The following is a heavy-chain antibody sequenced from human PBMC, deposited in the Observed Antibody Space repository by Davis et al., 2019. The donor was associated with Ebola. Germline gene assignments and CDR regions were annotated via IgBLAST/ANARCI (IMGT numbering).Heavy chain of an antibody. CDR1: GYTFTGYY. V-gene: IGHV1-2*04. J-gene: IGHJ5*02. CDR3: ARVVFGFRELLSYNWFDP. CDR2: INPNSGGT. Sequence: AASVKVSCKASGYTFTGYYMHWVRQAPGQGLEWMGWINPNSGGTNYAQKFQGWVTMTRDTSISTAYMELSRLRSDDTAVYYCARVVFGFRELLSYNWFDPWGQGTLVTVSS. D-gene: IGHD3-10*01.